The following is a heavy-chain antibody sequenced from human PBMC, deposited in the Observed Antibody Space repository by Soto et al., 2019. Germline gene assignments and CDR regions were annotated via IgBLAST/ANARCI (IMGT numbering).Heavy chain of an antibody. CDR3: AREGSSGWPRFYYYYGMDV. D-gene: IGHD6-19*01. J-gene: IGHJ6*02. Sequence: EASVKVSCKASGYTFTSYDINWVRQATGQGLEWMGWMNPNSGNTGYAQKFQGRVTMTRNTSISTAYMELSSLRSEDTAVYYCAREGSSGWPRFYYYYGMDVWGQGTTVTVSS. V-gene: IGHV1-8*01. CDR1: GYTFTSYD. CDR2: MNPNSGNT.